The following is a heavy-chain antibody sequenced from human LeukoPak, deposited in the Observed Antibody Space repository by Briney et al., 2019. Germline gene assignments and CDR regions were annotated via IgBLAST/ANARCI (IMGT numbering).Heavy chain of an antibody. CDR3: ARERSWSGYYSPWGELDP. V-gene: IGHV1-18*01. D-gene: IGHD3-3*01. J-gene: IGHJ5*02. CDR2: ISAYNGNT. Sequence: ASVKVSCKASGYTFTSYGISWVRQAPGQGLEWMGWISAYNGNTNYAQKLQGRVTMTTDTSTSTAYMELRSLRSDDTAVYYCARERSWSGYYSPWGELDPWGQGTLVTVSS. CDR1: GYTFTSYG.